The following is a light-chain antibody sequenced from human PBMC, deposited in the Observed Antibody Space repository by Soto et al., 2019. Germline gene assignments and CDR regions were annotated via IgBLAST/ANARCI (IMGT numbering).Light chain of an antibody. CDR2: GAS. CDR1: QSVSSSH. CDR3: QQYGSSPLIS. J-gene: IGKJ5*01. V-gene: IGKV3-20*01. Sequence: EIVLTQSPGTLSLSPGERATLSCRASQSVSSSHLAWYQQKPGQAPRLLIFGASKRATGIPDRFSGSGSGRDFTLTISGLEPEDFAVYYCQQYGSSPLISLGQGTRLEIK.